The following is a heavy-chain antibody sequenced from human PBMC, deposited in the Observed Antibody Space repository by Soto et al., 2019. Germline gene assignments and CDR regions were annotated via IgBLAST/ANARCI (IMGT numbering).Heavy chain of an antibody. V-gene: IGHV3-9*01. CDR2: ISWNSGYI. CDR1: GFSFDDYA. J-gene: IGHJ6*03. Sequence: EVQLVESGGGLVQPGRSMRLSCAASGFSFDDYAMHWVRQAPGKGLEWVSGISWNSGYIWYVDSVKGRFTISRDNDKKSLYLQMNSLREEDTALYYCAKDIVDVGNSGRADFYYMDVGGKGTTVMVSS. CDR3: AKDIVDVGNSGRADFYYMDV. D-gene: IGHD5-12*01.